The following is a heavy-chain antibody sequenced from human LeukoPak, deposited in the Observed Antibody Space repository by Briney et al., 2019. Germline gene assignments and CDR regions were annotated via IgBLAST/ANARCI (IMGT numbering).Heavy chain of an antibody. Sequence: SVKVSCKASGGTFSSYAISWVRQAPGQGLEWMGGIIPIFGTANYAQRFQGRVTITADESTSTAYMELSSLRSEDTAVYYCARGLGDGYNYDQDYWGQGTLVTVSS. V-gene: IGHV1-69*13. CDR3: ARGLGDGYNYDQDY. CDR2: IIPIFGTA. J-gene: IGHJ4*02. D-gene: IGHD5-24*01. CDR1: GGTFSSYA.